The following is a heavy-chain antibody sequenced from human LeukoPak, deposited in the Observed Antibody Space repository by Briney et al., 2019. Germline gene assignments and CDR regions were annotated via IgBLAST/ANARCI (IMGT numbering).Heavy chain of an antibody. J-gene: IGHJ4*02. D-gene: IGHD3-9*01. CDR2: VSDSGGST. CDR1: GFTVSSNY. Sequence: GGSLRLSCAASGFTVSSNYMSWVRQAPGKGLEWVSAVSDSGGSTYYADSVKGRFTISRDNSNNTLYLQMSTLRAEDTATYYCAKGFDRGIRAFDCWGQGTLVTVSS. V-gene: IGHV3-23*01. CDR3: AKGFDRGIRAFDC.